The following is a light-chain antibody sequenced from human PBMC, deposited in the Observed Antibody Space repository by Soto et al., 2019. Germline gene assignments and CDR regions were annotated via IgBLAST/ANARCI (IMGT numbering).Light chain of an antibody. Sequence: QSALTQPPSASGSPGQSVTISCTGTSSDVGAYKYVSWYQQHPGKAPKLMIYEVTKRPSGVPGRFSGSKSGNTASLTVSGLRAEEEAVYYCSSYAANNSSLVFGGGTKLTVL. CDR3: SSYAANNSSLV. J-gene: IGLJ2*01. CDR1: SSDVGAYKY. V-gene: IGLV2-8*01. CDR2: EVT.